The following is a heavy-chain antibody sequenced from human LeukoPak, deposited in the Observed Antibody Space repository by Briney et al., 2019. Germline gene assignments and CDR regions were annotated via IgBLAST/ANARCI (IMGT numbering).Heavy chain of an antibody. CDR1: GGSFSGYY. V-gene: IGHV4-34*01. CDR2: INHSGST. J-gene: IGHJ4*02. Sequence: PSETLSLTCAVYGGSFSGYYWSWIRQPPGKGLEWIGEINHSGSTNYNPSLKSRVTISVDTSKNQFSLKLSSVTAADTAIYYCARVTDYNDLDYWGQGTLVTVSS. D-gene: IGHD4-11*01. CDR3: ARVTDYNDLDY.